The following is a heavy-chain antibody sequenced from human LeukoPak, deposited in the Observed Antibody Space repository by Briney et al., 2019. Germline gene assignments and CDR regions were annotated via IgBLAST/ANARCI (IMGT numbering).Heavy chain of an antibody. Sequence: GDSLRLSCVASGFTFNIYPMTWVRQSPGKGLEWVSTIGTSGDTYYADSVKGRFTISRDDSKNTLYLQMHSLGAEDTAVYCCAKSRIVDRRGYFDYWGQGTLVTVSS. D-gene: IGHD2-15*01. CDR2: IGTSGDT. CDR3: AKSRIVDRRGYFDY. CDR1: GFTFNIYP. J-gene: IGHJ4*02. V-gene: IGHV3-23*01.